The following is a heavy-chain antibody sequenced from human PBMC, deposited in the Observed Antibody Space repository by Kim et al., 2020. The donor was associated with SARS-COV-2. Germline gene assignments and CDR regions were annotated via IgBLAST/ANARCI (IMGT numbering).Heavy chain of an antibody. CDR2: IWYDGGKE. CDR3: AEDPHPYSKDWYYLDY. Sequence: GGSLRLSCAASGFTFSSYGMQWVRQAPGKGLEWVAAIWYDGGKEYYADSVEGRFTISRDNFKNILFLQMNSLRAEDTAVYYCAEDPHPYSKDWYYLDYWGQGILVTVSS. CDR1: GFTFSSYG. J-gene: IGHJ4*02. D-gene: IGHD1-26*01. V-gene: IGHV3-33*06.